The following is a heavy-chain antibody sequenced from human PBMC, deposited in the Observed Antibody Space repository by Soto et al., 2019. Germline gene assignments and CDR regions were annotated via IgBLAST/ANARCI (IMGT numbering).Heavy chain of an antibody. V-gene: IGHV4-59*01. CDR1: GGSINFYY. CDR2: SYYSGTT. CDR3: ARAWGKYFDF. J-gene: IGHJ2*01. D-gene: IGHD3-16*01. Sequence: QVQLQESGPGLVKPSETLSLTCTVSGGSINFYYWNWIRQPPGKGLEWIGHSYYSGTTNYNPSLESRVMISIETSKNQFSLTLQSVTPADTAVYYCARAWGKYFDFWGRGTLVTVSS.